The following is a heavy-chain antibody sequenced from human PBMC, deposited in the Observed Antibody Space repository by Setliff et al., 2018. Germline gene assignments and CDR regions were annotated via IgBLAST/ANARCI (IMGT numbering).Heavy chain of an antibody. CDR3: ARGYHYDTTNWGAFDI. Sequence: PGGSLRLSCAASGFTFSSYAMSWVRQAPGKGLEWVSAISGSGGSTYYADSVKGRFTISRDNSKNTLYLQMNSLRAEDTAVYYCARGYHYDTTNWGAFDIWGQGTMVTVSS. J-gene: IGHJ3*02. CDR1: GFTFSSYA. V-gene: IGHV3-23*01. D-gene: IGHD3-22*01. CDR2: ISGSGGST.